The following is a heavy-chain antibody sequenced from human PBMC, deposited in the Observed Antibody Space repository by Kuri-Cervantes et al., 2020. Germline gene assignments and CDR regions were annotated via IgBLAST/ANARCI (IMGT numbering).Heavy chain of an antibody. CDR1: GFTVSRYW. J-gene: IGHJ5*02. Sequence: GESLKIPCAVSGFTVSRYWMNWVRQAPGKGLEWVANIKQDGSEKYYVDSVKGRFTISRDNAKNSLYLQMNSLRAEDTAVYYCAKDYSGAIFALNNWFDPWGQGTLVTVSS. CDR3: AKDYSGAIFALNNWFDP. D-gene: IGHD6-25*01. CDR2: IKQDGSEK. V-gene: IGHV3-7*01.